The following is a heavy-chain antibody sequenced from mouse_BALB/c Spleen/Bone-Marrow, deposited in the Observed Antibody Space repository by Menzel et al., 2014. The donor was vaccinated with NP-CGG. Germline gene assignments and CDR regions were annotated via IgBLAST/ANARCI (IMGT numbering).Heavy chain of an antibody. CDR1: GFKIKDTY. CDR2: IDPANGDT. V-gene: IGHV14-3*02. D-gene: IGHD2-14*01. CDR3: ARYRLGTYFDY. J-gene: IGHJ2*01. Sequence: VQLKQSGAELVKPGASDKLSCTASGFKIKDTYMHWVRQRPEQGLEWIGRIDPANGDTRYDPKFQGKATITADTSSSTAYLQLSSLASEDTAVYCCARYRLGTYFDYWGQGTTLTVSS.